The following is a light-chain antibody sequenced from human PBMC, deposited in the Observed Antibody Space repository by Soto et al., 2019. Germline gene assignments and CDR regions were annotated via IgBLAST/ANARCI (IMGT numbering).Light chain of an antibody. CDR3: QQYTFLPRP. CDR2: DAS. CDR1: QSISSW. Sequence: DIQMKKSPATVSAYPGDRVTISCRASQSISSWLAWYQQKPGKAPKLLIYDASSLESGVPSRFSGSGSGTEFTLTISSLQAEDFALYCCQQYTFLPRPSGEGTKVDI. V-gene: IGKV1-5*01. J-gene: IGKJ1*01.